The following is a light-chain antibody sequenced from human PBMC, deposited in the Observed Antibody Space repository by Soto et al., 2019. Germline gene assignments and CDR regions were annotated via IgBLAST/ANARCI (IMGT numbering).Light chain of an antibody. Sequence: EIVLTQSPATLSLSPGERATLSCRASQSVSSYLTWYQQKPGQPPTLLIYDASNRATDIPARFSGSGSGTDFTLTISILEPEDVAVYDCQQRGNFPRTFGQGTKLEIK. J-gene: IGKJ2*01. CDR3: QQRGNFPRT. CDR1: QSVSSY. V-gene: IGKV3-11*01. CDR2: DAS.